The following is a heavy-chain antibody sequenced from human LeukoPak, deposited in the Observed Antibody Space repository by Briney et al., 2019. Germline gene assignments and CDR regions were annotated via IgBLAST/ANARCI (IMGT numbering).Heavy chain of an antibody. J-gene: IGHJ4*02. CDR1: GGSISSGGYY. Sequence: SETLSLTCTVSGGSISSGGYYWSWIRQHPGKGLEWIGYIYYSGSTYYNPSLKSRVTISVDTSKNQFSLKLSSVTAADTAVYYCARRSGTMVRGDLTLDYWGQGTLVTVSS. V-gene: IGHV4-31*03. CDR3: ARRSGTMVRGDLTLDY. D-gene: IGHD3-10*01. CDR2: IYYSGST.